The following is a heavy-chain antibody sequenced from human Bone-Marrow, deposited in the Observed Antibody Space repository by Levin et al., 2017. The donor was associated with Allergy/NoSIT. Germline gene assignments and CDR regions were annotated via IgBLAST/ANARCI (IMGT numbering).Heavy chain of an antibody. CDR2: IYHSGNI. J-gene: IGHJ3*02. CDR1: GGSIRSGAYS. V-gene: IGHV4-30-2*01. CDR3: ARESRDAFDI. D-gene: IGHD5/OR15-5a*01. Sequence: PSQTLSLTCAVSGGSIRSGAYSWGWIRQPPGKGLEWIGYIYHSGNIYYNPSLKSRVTISVDRSNNQFSLKVSSVTAADTAGYYCARESRDAFDIWGQGTMVTVSS.